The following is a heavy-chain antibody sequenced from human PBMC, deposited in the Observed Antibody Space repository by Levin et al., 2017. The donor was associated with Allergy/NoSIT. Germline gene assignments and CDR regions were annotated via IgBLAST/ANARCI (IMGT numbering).Heavy chain of an antibody. J-gene: IGHJ6*02. D-gene: IGHD2-21*02. CDR2: INPSGST. Sequence: ASVKVSCKASGYTFTSYYMHWVRQAPGQGLEWMAIINPSGSTTYAQKFQGRVTMTRDTSTSTVYMELSSLSSEDTAVYYCARDPGRAYCGGDCYSRAFYGMDVWGQGTTVTVSS. CDR3: ARDPGRAYCGGDCYSRAFYGMDV. V-gene: IGHV1-46*01. CDR1: GYTFTSYY.